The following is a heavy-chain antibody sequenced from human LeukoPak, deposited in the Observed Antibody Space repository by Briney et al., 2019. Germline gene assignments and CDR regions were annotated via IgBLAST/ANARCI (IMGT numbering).Heavy chain of an antibody. J-gene: IGHJ5*02. D-gene: IGHD1-26*01. V-gene: IGHV4-4*07. CDR1: GGSMSSYY. CDR3: ARNGGYSGSFSEWFDP. CDR2: IYATVSP. Sequence: SETLSLTCSVSGGSMSSYYWGWIRQPAEKALEWIGRIYATVSPTYNPSLRSRSTMSLDKSREQFTLNLTSVTAADTAVYYCARNGGYSGSFSEWFDPWGQGTLVTVSS.